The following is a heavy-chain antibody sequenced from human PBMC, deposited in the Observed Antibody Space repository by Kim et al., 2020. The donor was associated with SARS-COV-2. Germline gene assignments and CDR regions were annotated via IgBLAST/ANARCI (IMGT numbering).Heavy chain of an antibody. CDR2: INSDGSST. V-gene: IGHV3-74*01. J-gene: IGHJ6*02. CDR3: ARDLLQDVLWGVYYYYYGMDV. Sequence: GGSLRLSCAASGFTFSSYWMHWVRQAPGKGLVWVSRINSDGSSTSYADSVKGRFTISRDNAKNTLYLQMNSLRAEDKAVYYCARDLLQDVLWGVYYYYYGMDVWGQGTTVTVSS. CDR1: GFTFSSYW. D-gene: IGHD2-2*01.